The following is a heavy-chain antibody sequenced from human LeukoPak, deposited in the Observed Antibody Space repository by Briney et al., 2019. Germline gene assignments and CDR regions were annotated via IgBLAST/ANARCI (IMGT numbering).Heavy chain of an antibody. CDR2: IIPIFGTA. J-gene: IGHJ6*04. CDR3: ARDQRARTRVAARGYYYYGMDV. CDR1: GGTFSSYA. Sequence: ASVTVSCKASGGTFSSYAISWVRQAPGQGLEWMGGIIPIFGTANYARKFQGRVTITADKSTSTAYMELSSLRSEDTAVYYCARDQRARTRVAARGYYYYGMDVWGKGTTVTVSS. D-gene: IGHD2-15*01. V-gene: IGHV1-69*06.